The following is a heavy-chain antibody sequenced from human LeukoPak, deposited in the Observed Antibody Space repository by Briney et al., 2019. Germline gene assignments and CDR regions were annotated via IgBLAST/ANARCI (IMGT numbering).Heavy chain of an antibody. CDR1: GFTFSSYW. J-gene: IGHJ4*02. CDR2: NNTDGSST. Sequence: PGGSLRLSCAASGFTFSSYWMRWVRQAPGKGLVWVSRNNTDGSSTSYADSVKGRFTISRDNAKNTLYLQMNSLRAEDTAVYYCARDKRAGGWTFDYWGQGTLVTVSS. D-gene: IGHD3-16*01. CDR3: ARDKRAGGWTFDY. V-gene: IGHV3-74*01.